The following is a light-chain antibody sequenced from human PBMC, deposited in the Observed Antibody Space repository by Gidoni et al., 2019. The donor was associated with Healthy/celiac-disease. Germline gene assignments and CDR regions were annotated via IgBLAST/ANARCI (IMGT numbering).Light chain of an antibody. CDR3: SSYAGSSS. CDR2: DVS. Sequence: SALPPHPSAYPSPGQSVTISCTGTRSDVGGYNYVSWYQQHPGKATKLMIYDVSKRPSGVPDRFFGSKSGNTASLTVSGLQAEDEADYYCSSYAGSSSFGGGTKLTVL. J-gene: IGLJ2*01. V-gene: IGLV2-8*01. CDR1: RSDVGGYNY.